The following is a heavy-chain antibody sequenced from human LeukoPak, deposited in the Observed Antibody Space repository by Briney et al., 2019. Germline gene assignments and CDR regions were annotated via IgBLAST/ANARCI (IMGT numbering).Heavy chain of an antibody. CDR3: ARLSSGSSSWYDIDY. Sequence: SETLSLTRTVSGGSISSYYWSWIRQPPGKGLEWIGYIYYSGSTNYNPSLKSRVIISVDTSKNQFSLKLNSVTAADTAVYYCARLSSGSSSWYDIDYWGQGTLVTVSS. CDR1: GGSISSYY. V-gene: IGHV4-59*08. D-gene: IGHD6-13*01. CDR2: IYYSGST. J-gene: IGHJ4*02.